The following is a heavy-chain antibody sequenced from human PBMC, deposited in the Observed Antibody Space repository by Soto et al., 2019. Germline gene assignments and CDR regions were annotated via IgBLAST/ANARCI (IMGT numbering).Heavy chain of an antibody. CDR1: GFTFSSYW. D-gene: IGHD1-26*01. V-gene: IGHV3-7*03. CDR2: IKPDGSEK. CDR3: ARDLGGYPFDY. Sequence: VGSLRLSCAASGFTFSSYWMSWVRQAPGKGLEWVANIKPDGSEKYYVDSVKGRFTISRDNAKNSLYLQVNSLRAEDTAVYYCARDLGGYPFDYWGQGTLVTVSS. J-gene: IGHJ4*02.